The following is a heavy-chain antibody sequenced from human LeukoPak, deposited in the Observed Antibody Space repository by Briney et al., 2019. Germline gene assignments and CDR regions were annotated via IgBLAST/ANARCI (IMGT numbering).Heavy chain of an antibody. D-gene: IGHD3-10*01. J-gene: IGHJ4*02. Sequence: AGGSLRLSCAASGFTFSSYNMNWVRQAPGKGLEWVSFINGGSSTTYYADSVKGRFTISRDNAKKSLNLQMNSLRVEDTAVYYCARGSYASGSYPSWGQGTLVTVSS. V-gene: IGHV3-48*01. CDR1: GFTFSSYN. CDR2: INGGSSTT. CDR3: ARGSYASGSYPS.